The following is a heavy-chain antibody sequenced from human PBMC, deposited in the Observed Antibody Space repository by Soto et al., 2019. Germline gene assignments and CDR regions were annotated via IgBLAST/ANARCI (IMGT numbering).Heavy chain of an antibody. CDR3: ARVLISMGYFDIWTGYYSGRHWFDP. Sequence: CKASGGSCHSCAIRRARQSQRQPLDWMGVDILIFGTANYAQKFQGRVTITADESTSTAYMELSSLRSEDTAVYYCARVLISMGYFDIWTGYYSGRHWFDPWGQGTLVSGSS. D-gene: IGHD3-9*01. J-gene: IGHJ5*02. V-gene: IGHV1-69*01. CDR2: DILIFGTA. CDR1: GGSCHSCA.